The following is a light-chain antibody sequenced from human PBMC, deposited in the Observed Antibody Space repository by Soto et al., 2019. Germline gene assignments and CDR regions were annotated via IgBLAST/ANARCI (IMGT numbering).Light chain of an antibody. Sequence: DIPMAQSPSTPSASLGDRVTITCRASQSISSWVAWYQQKPGKAPRLLISDASRFERRIPSTCSGRGSGPEFTRPILILQADEVSTYSRHQKRMFGQRTSLDI. CDR3: HQKRM. CDR2: DAS. V-gene: IGKV1-5*01. J-gene: IGKJ1*01. CDR1: QSISSW.